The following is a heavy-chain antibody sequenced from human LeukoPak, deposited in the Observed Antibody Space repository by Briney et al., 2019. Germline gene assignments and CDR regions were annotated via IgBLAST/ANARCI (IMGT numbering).Heavy chain of an antibody. D-gene: IGHD6-13*01. CDR2: IYYSGST. CDR1: GFTVSDAW. CDR3: ARLVAAAGNAFDI. V-gene: IGHV4-59*08. J-gene: IGHJ3*02. Sequence: GSLRLSCAASGFTVSDAWMSWVRQPPGKGLEWIGYIYYSGSTNYNPSLKSRVTISVDTSKNQFSLKLSSVTAADTAVYYCARLVAAAGNAFDIWGQGTMVTVSS.